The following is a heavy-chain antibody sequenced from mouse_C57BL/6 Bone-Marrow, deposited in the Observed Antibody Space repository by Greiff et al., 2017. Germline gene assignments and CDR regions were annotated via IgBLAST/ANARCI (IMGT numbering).Heavy chain of an antibody. V-gene: IGHV1-15*01. D-gene: IGHD1-1*02. J-gene: IGHJ3*01. Sequence: QVQLKQSGAELVRPGASVTLSCTASGFTFTDYEMHWVKQTPVHGLEWIGAIDPETGGTAYNQTFKGKAILTADKSSSTAYMELRSLTSEDAAVYYCASDCGSYGFAYWGQGTLVTVSA. CDR2: IDPETGGT. CDR3: ASDCGSYGFAY. CDR1: GFTFTDYE.